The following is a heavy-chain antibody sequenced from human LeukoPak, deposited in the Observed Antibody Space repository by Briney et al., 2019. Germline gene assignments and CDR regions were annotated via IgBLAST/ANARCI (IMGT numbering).Heavy chain of an antibody. J-gene: IGHJ5*02. V-gene: IGHV3-53*01. D-gene: IGHD3-16*01. CDR3: ATFPWGGFDP. CDR2: IYNSAIT. Sequence: GGSLRLSCAASGFTLSPNYMSWVRQAPGKGLEWVSVIYNSAITYYADSVKGRFSISSDNSQKTLYLQMNSLRVDDTAVYYCATFPWGGFDPWGQGILVTVSS. CDR1: GFTLSPNY.